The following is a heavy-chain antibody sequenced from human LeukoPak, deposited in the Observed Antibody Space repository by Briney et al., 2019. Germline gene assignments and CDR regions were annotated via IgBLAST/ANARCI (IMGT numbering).Heavy chain of an antibody. CDR3: ARPGVGSGRYGAFDI. J-gene: IGHJ3*02. Sequence: PSGTLSLTCAVSGGSISSSNWWSWVRQPPGKGLEWIGEIYHSGSTNYNPSLKSRVTISIDTSKNQFSLKLRSVTAADTAVYYCARPGVGSGRYGAFDIWGQGTLVIVSS. D-gene: IGHD5-18*01. V-gene: IGHV4-4*02. CDR2: IYHSGST. CDR1: GGSISSSNW.